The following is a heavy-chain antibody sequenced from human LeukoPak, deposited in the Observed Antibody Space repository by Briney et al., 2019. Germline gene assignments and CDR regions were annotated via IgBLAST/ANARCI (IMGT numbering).Heavy chain of an antibody. D-gene: IGHD3-10*01. J-gene: IGHJ4*02. CDR3: ARHEDSGSFVDY. V-gene: IGHV5-51*01. CDR1: GYSFTNYW. CDR2: IYPGESDT. Sequence: GESLKISCKGSGYSFTNYWIGWVRQVPGKGLEWMGIIYPGESDTRYSPSFQGQVTISADKSISTAYLQWSSLKASDTAIYYCARHEDSGSFVDYWGQGTLVTVSS.